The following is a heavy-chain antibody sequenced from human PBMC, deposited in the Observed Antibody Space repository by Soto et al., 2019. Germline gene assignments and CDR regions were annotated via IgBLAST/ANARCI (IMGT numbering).Heavy chain of an antibody. J-gene: IGHJ6*03. Sequence: GASVKVSCKVSGYTLTELSMHWVRQAPGKGLEWMGGFDPEDGETIYAQKFQGRVTMTEDTSTDTAYMELSSLRSEDTAVYYCATGRPLTTSYYYYYYMDVWGKGTTVTVS. CDR2: FDPEDGET. V-gene: IGHV1-24*01. D-gene: IGHD4-4*01. CDR1: GYTLTELS. CDR3: ATGRPLTTSYYYYYYMDV.